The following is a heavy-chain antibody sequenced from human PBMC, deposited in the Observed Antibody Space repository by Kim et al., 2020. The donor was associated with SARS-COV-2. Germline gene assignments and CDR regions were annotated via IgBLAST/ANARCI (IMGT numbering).Heavy chain of an antibody. CDR2: IKEDGRNT. J-gene: IGHJ3*01. CDR1: GFSLRNYW. V-gene: IGHV3-74*01. CDR3: ARVPYCSADFYYWDGVDV. Sequence: GGSLRLSCVASGFSLRNYWMHWVRLVPGKGPEWVARIKEDGRNTDYADPVKGRFTISGDNAKNTLHLQMNSLRAEDTAVYYCARVPYCSADFYYWDGVDVGHQGTRVTVSS. D-gene: IGHD2-21*02.